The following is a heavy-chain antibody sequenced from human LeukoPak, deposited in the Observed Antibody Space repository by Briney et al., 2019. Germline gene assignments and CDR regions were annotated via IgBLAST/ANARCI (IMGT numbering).Heavy chain of an antibody. CDR1: GGSISSSSYY. CDR2: IYYSGST. CDR3: ARVYCSGGGCYLVDY. Sequence: SETLSLTCTVSGGSISSSSYYWGWIRQPPGKGLEWIGSIYYSGSTYYNPSLKSRVTISVDTSKNQFSLKLSSVTAADTAVYYCARVYCSGGGCYLVDYWGQGTLVTVSS. J-gene: IGHJ4*02. D-gene: IGHD2-15*01. V-gene: IGHV4-39*07.